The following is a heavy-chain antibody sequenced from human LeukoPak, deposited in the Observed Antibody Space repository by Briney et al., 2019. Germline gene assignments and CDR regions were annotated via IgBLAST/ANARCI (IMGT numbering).Heavy chain of an antibody. D-gene: IGHD3-9*01. CDR2: ISGSGGST. CDR1: GFTFSSYA. Sequence: GGSLRLSCAASGFTFSSYAMSWVRQAPGKGLEWVSAISGSGGSTYYADSVKGRFTISRDNAKNSLFLHMSSLRDEDTAVYYCARDRGQLVIPFFFDYWGQGILVTVSS. CDR3: ARDRGQLVIPFFFDY. J-gene: IGHJ4*02. V-gene: IGHV3-23*01.